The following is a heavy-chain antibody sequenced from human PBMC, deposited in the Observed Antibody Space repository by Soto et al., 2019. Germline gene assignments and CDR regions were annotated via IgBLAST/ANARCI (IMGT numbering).Heavy chain of an antibody. CDR3: ARGIFGSGTANDY. CDR2: INGDGSGT. V-gene: IGHV3-74*01. D-gene: IGHD3-10*01. CDR1: GFTFSGSW. Sequence: EVQRVESGGGLVQPGGYLRLSCAASGFTFSGSWMHWVRQAPGKGLVWVSRINGDGSGTSYADFVKGRFTISRDDAKNTLFLQMNGLRAEDTAVYYCARGIFGSGTANDYWGQGTLVTVSS. J-gene: IGHJ4*02.